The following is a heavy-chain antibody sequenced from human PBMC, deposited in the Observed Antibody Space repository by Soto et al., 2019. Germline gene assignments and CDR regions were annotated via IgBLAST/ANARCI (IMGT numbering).Heavy chain of an antibody. CDR1: GYTFTSYG. J-gene: IGHJ5*02. CDR2: ISAYNGNT. V-gene: IGHV1-18*01. Sequence: ASAKVSCKASGYTFTSYGISWLRQAPGQGLEWMGWISAYNGNTNYAQKLQGRVTMTTDTSTSTAYMELRSLRSDDTAVYYCARQLLVGSWFDPWGQGTLVTVSS. D-gene: IGHD2-8*02. CDR3: ARQLLVGSWFDP.